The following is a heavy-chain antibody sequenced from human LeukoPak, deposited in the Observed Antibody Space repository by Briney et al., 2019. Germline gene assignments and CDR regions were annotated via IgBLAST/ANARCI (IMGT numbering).Heavy chain of an antibody. CDR3: ARDYGGLKNPLGAFDI. J-gene: IGHJ3*02. CDR2: IYYSGST. V-gene: IGHV4-61*08. D-gene: IGHD4-23*01. CDR1: GGSISSGGYY. Sequence: SETLSLTCTVSGGSISSGGYYWSWIRQHPGKGLEWIGYIYYSGSTNYNPSLKSRVTISVDTSKNQFSLKLSSVTAADTAVYYCARDYGGLKNPLGAFDIWGQGTMVTVSS.